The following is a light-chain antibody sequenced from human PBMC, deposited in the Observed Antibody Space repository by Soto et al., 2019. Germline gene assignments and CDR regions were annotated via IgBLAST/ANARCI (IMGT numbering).Light chain of an antibody. Sequence: QSALTQPASVSGSPGQSITISCTGSSSAVGSYRFVSWYQHHPGKVPKLIIYEGGKRPSGVSNRFSGSKSGNTASLTISGLQSEDEADYYCISYTSDDVRYVFGTGTKLTVL. J-gene: IGLJ1*01. CDR1: SSAVGSYRF. CDR2: EGG. V-gene: IGLV2-14*02. CDR3: ISYTSDDVRYV.